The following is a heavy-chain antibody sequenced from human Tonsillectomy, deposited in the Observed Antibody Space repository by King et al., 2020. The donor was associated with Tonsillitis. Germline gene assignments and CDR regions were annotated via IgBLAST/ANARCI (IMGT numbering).Heavy chain of an antibody. V-gene: IGHV4-34*01. D-gene: IGHD1-1*01. CDR1: DGSLSGYY. CDR3: AREGGNWFDP. CDR2: INHSGST. Sequence: VQLPQWGAGLLKPSETLSLTCAVYDGSLSGYYWSWIRQFPGKGLEWIGEINHSGSTNYNPSLKSRVTISEDTSKNLFSLKLNSVTAADTALYYCAREGGNWFDPWGQGTLVTVSS. J-gene: IGHJ5*02.